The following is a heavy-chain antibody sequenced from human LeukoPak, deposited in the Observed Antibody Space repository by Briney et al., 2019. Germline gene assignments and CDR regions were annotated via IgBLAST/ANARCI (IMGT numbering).Heavy chain of an antibody. D-gene: IGHD5-12*01. V-gene: IGHV3-74*01. CDR1: GFPFNNYW. CDR2: IGHDGSGA. CDR3: DY. Sequence: PGGSLRLSCAASGFPFNNYWMHSVRPSPGKGLICVARIGHDGSGAGYADSVKGRFTISRDNAKSTLYLQMNHCARYQQTGYESDYWGQGTLVTVSS. J-gene: IGHJ4*02.